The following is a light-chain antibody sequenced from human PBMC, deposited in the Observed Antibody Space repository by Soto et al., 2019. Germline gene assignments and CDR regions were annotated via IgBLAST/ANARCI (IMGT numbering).Light chain of an antibody. CDR1: QSVNTY. Sequence: EIVLTQTPATQSLSLGERVTLSCRASQSVNTYLAWYQQKPGQAPRLLIYDASKRATGTPARFSGSGSGTDFTLTISSLEPEDSAVYYCQQRTIWPPGFTFGPGTQVDIK. CDR3: QQRTIWPPGFT. CDR2: DAS. V-gene: IGKV3-11*01. J-gene: IGKJ3*01.